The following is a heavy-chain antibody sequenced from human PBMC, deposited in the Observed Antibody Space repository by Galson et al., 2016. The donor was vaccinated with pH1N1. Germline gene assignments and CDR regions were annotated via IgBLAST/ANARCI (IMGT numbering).Heavy chain of an antibody. CDR3: ARTSEDFADVDLRVFYYYGMDV. V-gene: IGHV3-23*01. CDR1: GFTFNNYA. J-gene: IGHJ6*02. D-gene: IGHD1-7*01. Sequence: SLRLSCAASGFTFNNYAMSWVRQAPGKGLEWVSIITSRGRTYYADSVKGRFTISRDNSKNTLYLQMSSLRAEDTALYYCARTSEDFADVDLRVFYYYGMDVWGQGTTVTVS. CDR2: ITSRGRT.